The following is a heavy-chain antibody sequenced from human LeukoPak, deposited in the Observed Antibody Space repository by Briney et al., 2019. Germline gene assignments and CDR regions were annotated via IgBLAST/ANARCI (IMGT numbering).Heavy chain of an antibody. CDR3: AKDLGSSSWYELHDY. V-gene: IGHV1-69*04. CDR1: GGTFSSYA. D-gene: IGHD6-13*01. J-gene: IGHJ4*02. CDR2: IIPILGIA. Sequence: SVKVSCKASGGTFSSYAISWVRQAPGQGLEWMGRIIPILGIANYAQKFQGRVTITADKSTSTAYMELSSLRAEDTAVYYCAKDLGSSSWYELHDYWGQGTLVTVSS.